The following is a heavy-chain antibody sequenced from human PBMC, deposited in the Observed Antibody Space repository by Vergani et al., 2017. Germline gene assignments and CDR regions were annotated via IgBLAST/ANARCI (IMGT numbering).Heavy chain of an antibody. CDR2: ISSSSSYI. V-gene: IGHV3-21*04. Sequence: EVQLVESGGGLVKPGGSLRLSCAASGFTFSSYSMNWVRQAPGKGLEWVSSISSSSSYIYYADSVKGRFTISRDNAKNSLYLQMNSLRAEDTAVYYCAKDGYCSSTSCQCCYYYYGMDVWGQGTTVTVSS. D-gene: IGHD2-2*03. CDR1: GFTFSSYS. CDR3: AKDGYCSSTSCQCCYYYYGMDV. J-gene: IGHJ6*02.